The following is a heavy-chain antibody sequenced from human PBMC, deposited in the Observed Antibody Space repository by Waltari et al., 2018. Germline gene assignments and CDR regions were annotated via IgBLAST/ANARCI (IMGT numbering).Heavy chain of an antibody. CDR3: ARPWDYYYYGMDV. V-gene: IGHV3-53*01. Sequence: ELQLVESGGGLIKLGGSLSLPLAPSGFPFSGNYLTWVRQAPGKGLEWVSVIYSGGSTYYADSVKGRFTISRDNSKNTLYLQMNSLRAEDTAVYYCARPWDYYYYGMDVWGQGTTVTVSS. D-gene: IGHD3-16*01. CDR2: IYSGGST. CDR1: GFPFSGNY. J-gene: IGHJ6*02.